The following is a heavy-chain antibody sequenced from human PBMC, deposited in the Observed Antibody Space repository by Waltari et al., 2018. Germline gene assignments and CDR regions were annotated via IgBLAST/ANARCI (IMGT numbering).Heavy chain of an antibody. CDR3: ARVRVTYYYYYAMDV. CDR1: GFTLILYS. V-gene: IGHV3-30-3*01. CDR2: ISHDGSSR. D-gene: IGHD2-21*02. Sequence: QVQLVESGGGVVQSGESLRLSCTASGFTLILYSIHWVRQAPGKGLEWVAVISHDGSSRFYADSVKGRFTISRDGSANSVFLQMNSLRADDAAVYYCARVRVTYYYYYAMDVWGQGTTVTVSS. J-gene: IGHJ6*02.